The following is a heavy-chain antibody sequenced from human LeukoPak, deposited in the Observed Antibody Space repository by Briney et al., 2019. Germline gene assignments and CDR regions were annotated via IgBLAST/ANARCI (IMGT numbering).Heavy chain of an antibody. J-gene: IGHJ4*02. CDR2: ISSTSSTI. CDR3: ARVTSLTGTIFDS. CDR1: GFTFSNYR. V-gene: IGHV3-48*02. D-gene: IGHD1-7*01. Sequence: GGSLRLSCAASGFTFSNYRMNWVRQAPGKGLEWVSYISSTSSTIYYADSVKGRFTISRDNVKNSLYLQMNSLRDEDTAVYYCARVTSLTGTIFDSWGQGTLVTVSS.